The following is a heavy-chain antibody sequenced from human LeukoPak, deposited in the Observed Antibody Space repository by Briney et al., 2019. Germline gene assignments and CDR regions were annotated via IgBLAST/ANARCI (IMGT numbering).Heavy chain of an antibody. D-gene: IGHD3-22*01. V-gene: IGHV1-69*01. CDR3: ARGLFRGIVVAKINYYYYMGV. CDR1: GGTFSSYA. J-gene: IGHJ6*03. Sequence: GSSVKVSCKASGGTFSSYAISWVRQAPGQGLEWMGGIIPIFGTANYAQKFQGRVTITADESTSTAYMELSSLRSEDTAVYYCARGLFRGIVVAKINYYYYMGVWGKGTTVTISS. CDR2: IIPIFGTA.